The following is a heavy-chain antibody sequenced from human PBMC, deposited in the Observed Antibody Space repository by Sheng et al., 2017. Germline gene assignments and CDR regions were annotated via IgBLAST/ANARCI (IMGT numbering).Heavy chain of an antibody. Sequence: QVVMMESGGGVVPPGKSLTVSCVASGFTFSHFALHWVRQTPGRGLEWVAVISHDGSQKYYADSVEGRFSISRDNANNSFSLQMNSLRAEDTAVYYCARLRGQCTTCFIRNWGRGTLVTVSS. CDR3: ARLRGQCTTCFIRN. D-gene: IGHD2-2*01. CDR1: GFTFSHFA. CDR2: ISHDGSQK. V-gene: IGHV3-30-3*01. J-gene: IGHJ4*02.